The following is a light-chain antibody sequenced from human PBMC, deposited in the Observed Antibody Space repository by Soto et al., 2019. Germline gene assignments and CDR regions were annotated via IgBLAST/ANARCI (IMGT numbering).Light chain of an antibody. CDR1: QSISIF. CDR2: RTS. V-gene: IGKV1-39*01. CDR3: QQTYSNRLS. Sequence: DIQMTQSPSSLSASVGDRVTITCRASQSISIFVNWYQQVRGKAPKRLIQRTSTLQSGVPSRFSGTGSGTEFTLTISSLQPQDCATYYCQQTYSNRLSFGGGTKVEIK. J-gene: IGKJ4*01.